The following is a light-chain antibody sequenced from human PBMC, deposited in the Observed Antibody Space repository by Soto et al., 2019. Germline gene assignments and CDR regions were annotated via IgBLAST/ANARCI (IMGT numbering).Light chain of an antibody. CDR1: QNIERW. CDR3: QQSYMDPIT. CDR2: DAS. Sequence: DIQMTQSPSTVSASVGDRVRLTCRASQNIERWQAWYQKKPGKAPNLLIYDASRLQSGVPSRFSGSGGGTDFTLSISSVQPEDFATYSCQQSYMDPITFGQGTRLETK. V-gene: IGKV1-39*01. J-gene: IGKJ5*01.